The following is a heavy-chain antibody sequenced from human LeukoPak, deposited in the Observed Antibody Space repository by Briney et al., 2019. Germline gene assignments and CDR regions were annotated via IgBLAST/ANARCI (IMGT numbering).Heavy chain of an antibody. V-gene: IGHV3-43*02. CDR2: ISGDGGST. D-gene: IGHD5-18*01. Sequence: GGSLRHSCAASGFTFDDYAMHWVRQAPGRGLEWVSLISGDGGSTYYADSVKGRFTISRDNSKNSLYLQMNSLRTEDTALYCCAKDGSGYSYGWTFYYWGQGTLVTVSS. CDR1: GFTFDDYA. J-gene: IGHJ4*02. CDR3: AKDGSGYSYGWTFYY.